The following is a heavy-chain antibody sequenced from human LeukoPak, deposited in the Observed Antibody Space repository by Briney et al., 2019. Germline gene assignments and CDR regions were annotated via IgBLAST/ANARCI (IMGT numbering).Heavy chain of an antibody. D-gene: IGHD3-22*01. V-gene: IGHV3-7*01. CDR2: IKQDGSEK. Sequence: GGSLRLSCAASGFTFSNYWMTWVRQAPGKGLEWVANIKQDGSEKYYVDSVKGRFTISRGNAKNSLYLQMNSLRAEDTAVYYCARGLYYYDSSGYYPIFAFDIWGQGTMVTVSS. CDR1: GFTFSNYW. CDR3: ARGLYYYDSSGYYPIFAFDI. J-gene: IGHJ3*02.